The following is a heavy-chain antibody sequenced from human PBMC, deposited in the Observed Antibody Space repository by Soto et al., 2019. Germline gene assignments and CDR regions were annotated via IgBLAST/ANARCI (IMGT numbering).Heavy chain of an antibody. D-gene: IGHD6-19*01. Sequence: PGGSLRLSCVASGFSFSNHGMHGVRQAPGKGLEWVAVISYDGSNKDYVESVKGRFTISRDNSKNTLYLQINSLRVEDTAVFYCARNSRATVAGAPDYWGQGTLVTVSS. J-gene: IGHJ4*02. CDR2: ISYDGSNK. V-gene: IGHV3-30*03. CDR1: GFSFSNHG. CDR3: ARNSRATVAGAPDY.